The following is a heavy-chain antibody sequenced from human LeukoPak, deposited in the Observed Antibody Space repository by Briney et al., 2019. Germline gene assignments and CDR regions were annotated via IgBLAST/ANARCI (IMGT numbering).Heavy chain of an antibody. CDR1: GFTFSSYS. CDR3: ARDARIVVVTARGKYWFDP. Sequence: GGSLRLSCAASGFTFSSYSMNWVRQAPGKGLEWVSSISSSSSYIYYADSVKGRFTISRDNAKNSLYLQMNSLRAEDTAVYYCARDARIVVVTARGKYWFDPWGQGTLVTVSS. J-gene: IGHJ5*02. D-gene: IGHD2-21*02. CDR2: ISSSSSYI. V-gene: IGHV3-21*01.